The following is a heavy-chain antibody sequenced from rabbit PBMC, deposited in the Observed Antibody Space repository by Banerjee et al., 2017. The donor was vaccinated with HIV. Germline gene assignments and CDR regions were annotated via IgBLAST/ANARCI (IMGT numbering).Heavy chain of an antibody. Sequence: QERLVESGGGLVKPEGSLTLTCTASGFSFSNKVVMCWVRQAPGKGLEWIACIYVGSGGGTKYASWAKGRFTISKTSSTTVTLEMTSLTVADTATFFCGRAGEGGYGYLDLWGPGTLVTVS. D-gene: IGHD2-1*01. CDR2: IYVGSGGGT. V-gene: IGHV1S45*01. J-gene: IGHJ4*01. CDR3: GRAGEGGYGYLDL. CDR1: GFSFSNKVV.